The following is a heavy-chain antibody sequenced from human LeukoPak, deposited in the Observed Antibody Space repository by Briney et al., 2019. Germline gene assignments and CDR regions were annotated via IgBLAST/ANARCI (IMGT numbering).Heavy chain of an antibody. V-gene: IGHV3-23*01. CDR3: ARGGHDGTYYLSY. CDR1: GFTFTTYW. J-gene: IGHJ4*02. Sequence: PGESLRLSCAASGFTFTTYWLGWVRQPPGKGLEWVSAISGSGGSTYYADSVKGRFTISRDNAKNSLSLQMNSLRAEDTAVYYCARGGHDGTYYLSYWGQGTLVTVSS. D-gene: IGHD1-26*01. CDR2: ISGSGGST.